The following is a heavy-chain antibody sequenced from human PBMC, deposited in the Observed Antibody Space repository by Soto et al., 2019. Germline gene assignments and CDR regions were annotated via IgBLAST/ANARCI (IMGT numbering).Heavy chain of an antibody. CDR1: GGTFSSYA. CDR3: AGPPELTRIYYYYGMDV. D-gene: IGHD1-7*01. J-gene: IGHJ6*02. CDR2: VIPIFGTA. Sequence: SVKVSCKASGGTFSSYAISWVRQAPGQGLEWMGGVIPIFGTANYAQKFQGRVTITADESTSTAYMELSSLRSEDTAVYYCAGPPELTRIYYYYGMDVWGQGTTVTVSS. V-gene: IGHV1-69*13.